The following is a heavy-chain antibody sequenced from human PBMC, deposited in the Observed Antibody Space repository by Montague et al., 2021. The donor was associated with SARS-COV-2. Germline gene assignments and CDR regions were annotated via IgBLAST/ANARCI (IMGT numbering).Heavy chain of an antibody. D-gene: IGHD2-21*02. CDR1: GASISRNDYY. J-gene: IGHJ4*02. Sequence: SETLSLTCNVSGASISRNDYYWAWLRQPPGKGLELIGSIHYIGNSYYNPSLQSRVTISVDTSENHFSLKRGSVIAADTADHYCARLLADGTVEGTDIPFDSWGQGTLVTVSS. CDR3: ARLLADGTVEGTDIPFDS. CDR2: IHYIGNS. V-gene: IGHV4-39*02.